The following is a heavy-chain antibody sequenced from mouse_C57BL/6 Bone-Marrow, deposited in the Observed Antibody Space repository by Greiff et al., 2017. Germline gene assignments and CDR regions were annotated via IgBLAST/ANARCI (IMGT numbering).Heavy chain of an antibody. V-gene: IGHV1-82*01. D-gene: IGHD2-4*01. CDR1: GYAFSSSW. J-gene: IGHJ4*01. CDR3: AREGLRRSMDY. Sequence: QVQLQESGPELVKPGASVKISCKASGYAFSSSWMNWVKQRPGKGLEWIGRIYPGDGDTNYNGKFKGKGTLTADKSSSTAYMQLSSLTSEDSAVYFCAREGLRRSMDYWGQGTSVTVSS. CDR2: IYPGDGDT.